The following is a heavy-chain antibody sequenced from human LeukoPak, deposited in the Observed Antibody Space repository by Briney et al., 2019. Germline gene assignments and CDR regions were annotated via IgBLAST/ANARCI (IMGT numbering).Heavy chain of an antibody. CDR1: GGSISSYY. J-gene: IGHJ4*02. V-gene: IGHV4-59*01. CDR3: VREDYDILTGHTGFDY. D-gene: IGHD3-9*01. Sequence: PSETLSLTCTVSGGSISSYYWSWIRQPPGKGLEWIGYIYYSGSTNYNPSLKSRVTISVDTSKIQFSLKLSSVTAADTAVYYCVREDYDILTGHTGFDYWGQGTLVTVSS. CDR2: IYYSGST.